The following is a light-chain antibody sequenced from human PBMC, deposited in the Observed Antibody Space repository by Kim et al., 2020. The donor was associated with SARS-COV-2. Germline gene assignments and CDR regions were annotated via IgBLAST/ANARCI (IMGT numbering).Light chain of an antibody. Sequence: SPGERAALSCRVSQNIETYLAWYQQKPGQAPRLVIYDSSYRATGSPARFSGSGSGTDFTLAISSLEPEDFAVYYCQQRRYWPRTFGQGTKVDIK. J-gene: IGKJ1*01. CDR2: DSS. V-gene: IGKV3-11*01. CDR3: QQRRYWPRT. CDR1: QNIETY.